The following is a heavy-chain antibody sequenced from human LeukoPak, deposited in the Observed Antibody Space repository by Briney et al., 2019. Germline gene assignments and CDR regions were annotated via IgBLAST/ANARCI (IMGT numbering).Heavy chain of an antibody. D-gene: IGHD2-2*01. CDR2: ISGSGGST. CDR1: GFTFSSYA. CDR3: ARMRGYCSSTSCYEGNFDY. V-gene: IGHV3-23*01. Sequence: GGSLRLSCAASGFTFSSYAMSWVRQAPGKGLEWVSAISGSGGSTYYADSVKGRFTISRDNAKNSLYLQMNSLRAEDTAVYYRARMRGYCSSTSCYEGNFDYWGQGTLVTVSS. J-gene: IGHJ4*02.